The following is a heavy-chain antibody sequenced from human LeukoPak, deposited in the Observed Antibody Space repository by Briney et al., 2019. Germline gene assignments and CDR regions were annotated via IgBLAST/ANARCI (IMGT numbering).Heavy chain of an antibody. CDR3: ARHREYCSSTSCYPWSDP. V-gene: IGHV4-39*01. Sequence: SETLSLTCTVSGGSISSSSYYWGWIRQPPGKGLEWIGSIYYSGSTYYNPSLKSRVTISVDTSKNQFSLKLSSVTAADTAVYYCARHREYCSSTSCYPWSDPWGQGTLVTVSS. J-gene: IGHJ5*02. D-gene: IGHD2-2*01. CDR2: IYYSGST. CDR1: GGSISSSSYY.